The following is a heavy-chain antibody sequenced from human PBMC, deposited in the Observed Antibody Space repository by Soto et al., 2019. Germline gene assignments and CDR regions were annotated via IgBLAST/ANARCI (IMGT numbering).Heavy chain of an antibody. CDR1: GFTFSSYW. Sequence: GGSLRLSCAASGFTFSSYWMSWVRQAPGKGLEWVANIKPDGSEKWYVYSVKGRFTISRDNAKNSLYLQVNSLRAEDTAVYYCAKDEVGAVYYYYYGMDVWGQGTTVTVSS. D-gene: IGHD1-26*01. V-gene: IGHV3-7*05. CDR3: AKDEVGAVYYYYYGMDV. CDR2: IKPDGSEK. J-gene: IGHJ6*02.